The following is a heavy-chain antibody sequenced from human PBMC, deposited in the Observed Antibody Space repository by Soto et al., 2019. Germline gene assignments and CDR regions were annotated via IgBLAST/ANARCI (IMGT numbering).Heavy chain of an antibody. D-gene: IGHD3-10*01. Sequence: SETLSLTCTVSGGSVSSGSYYWSWIRQPPGKGLEWIGYIYYSGSTNYNPSLKSRVTISVDTSKNQFSLKLSSVTAADTAVYCCARGITMVRGPNWFDPWGQGTLVTVSS. CDR3: ARGITMVRGPNWFDP. CDR1: GGSVSSGSYY. J-gene: IGHJ5*02. V-gene: IGHV4-61*01. CDR2: IYYSGST.